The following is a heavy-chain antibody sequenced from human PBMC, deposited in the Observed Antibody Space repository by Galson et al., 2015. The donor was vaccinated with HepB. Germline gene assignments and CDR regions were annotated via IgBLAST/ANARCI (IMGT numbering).Heavy chain of an antibody. Sequence: SLRLSCAVSGFTFSTYWMSWVRQAPGKGLEWVANIKQDGSEKYYVDSVKGRFTISRDNAKNSLYLQMDSLRAEDTAVYYCARRYFDLWGRGTLVTVSS. CDR1: GFTFSTYW. CDR3: ARRYFDL. J-gene: IGHJ2*01. CDR2: IKQDGSEK. V-gene: IGHV3-7*01.